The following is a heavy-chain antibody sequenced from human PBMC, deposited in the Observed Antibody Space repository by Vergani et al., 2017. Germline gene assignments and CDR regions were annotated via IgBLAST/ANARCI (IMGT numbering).Heavy chain of an antibody. CDR2: ISGSGGST. CDR3: ARDSRYIVATSSDY. V-gene: IGHV3-23*01. CDR1: GFTFSSYA. J-gene: IGHJ4*02. Sequence: EVQLLESGGGLVQPGGSLRLSCAASGFTFSSYAMSWVRQAPGKGLEWVSAISGSGGSTYYADSVKGRFTISRDNSKNTLYLQMNSLRAEDTAVNYCARDSRYIVATSSDYWGQGTLVTVSS. D-gene: IGHD5-12*01.